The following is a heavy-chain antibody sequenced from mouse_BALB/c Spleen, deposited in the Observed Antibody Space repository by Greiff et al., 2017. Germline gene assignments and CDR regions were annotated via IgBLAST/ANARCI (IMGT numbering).Heavy chain of an antibody. D-gene: IGHD2-1*01. CDR1: GYTFSSYW. J-gene: IGHJ3*01. Sequence: QVQLQQSGAELMKPGASVKISCKATGYTFSSYWIEWVKQRPGHGLEWIGEILPGSGSTNYNEKFKSKATLTVDKSSSTAYMQLSSLTSEDSAVYYCARYYSPAYWGQGTLVTVSA. CDR3: ARYYSPAY. CDR2: ILPGSGST. V-gene: IGHV1-9*01.